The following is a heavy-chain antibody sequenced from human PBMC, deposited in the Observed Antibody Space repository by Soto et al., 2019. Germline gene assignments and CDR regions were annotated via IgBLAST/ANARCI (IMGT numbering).Heavy chain of an antibody. CDR2: INHSGST. D-gene: IGHD2-15*01. V-gene: IGHV4-34*01. CDR1: GGSFSCYY. J-gene: IGHJ5*02. CDR3: ARKGGYCSGGSCYGSRWFDP. Sequence: PSETLSLTCAVYGGSFSCYYWSWIRQPPGKGLEWIGEINHSGSTNYNPSLKSRVTISVDTSKNQFSLKLSSVTAADTAVYYCARKGGYCSGGSCYGSRWFDPWGQGTLVTVSS.